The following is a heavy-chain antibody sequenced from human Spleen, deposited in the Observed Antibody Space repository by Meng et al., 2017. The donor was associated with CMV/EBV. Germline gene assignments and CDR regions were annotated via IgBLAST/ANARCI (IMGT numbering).Heavy chain of an antibody. CDR2: ISESGSP. V-gene: IGHV4-59*01. J-gene: IGHJ4*02. CDR3: ARVSHDYGDYVFDY. D-gene: IGHD4-17*01. CDR1: GVSISSYY. Sequence: LSLTCTVSGVSISSYYWTWIRQPPGKGLEWIGYISESGSPTYNPSLKSRVTILGVTSRNQFSLKVSSLTAADTAVYYCARVSHDYGDYVFDYWGQGTLVTVSS.